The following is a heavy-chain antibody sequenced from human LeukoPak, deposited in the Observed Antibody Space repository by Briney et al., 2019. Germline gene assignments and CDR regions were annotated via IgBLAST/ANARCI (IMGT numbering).Heavy chain of an antibody. Sequence: PGGSLRLSCAASGFTVSSNYMIWVRQAPGRGLEWVSVIYSGGSTYYADSVKGRFTISRHTSKNTLYLQMNSLRAEDTAVYYCARDLRYCSSTSCYDYYGMDVWGQGTTVTVCS. V-gene: IGHV3-53*01. D-gene: IGHD2-2*01. CDR3: ARDLRYCSSTSCYDYYGMDV. J-gene: IGHJ6*02. CDR1: GFTVSSNY. CDR2: IYSGGST.